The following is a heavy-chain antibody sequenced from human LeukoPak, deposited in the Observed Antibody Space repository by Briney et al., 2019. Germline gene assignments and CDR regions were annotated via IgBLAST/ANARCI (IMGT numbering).Heavy chain of an antibody. CDR2: IYSGGST. CDR1: GFIVRSNH. V-gene: IGHV3-53*01. D-gene: IGHD3-10*01. CDR3: AKDRAYGSGSYSY. Sequence: GGSLRLSCAAFGFIVRSNHINWVRQAPGKGLEWVSVIYSGGSTYYADSVKGRFTISTDNSKNMLYLQMNSLRAEDTAVYYCAKDRAYGSGSYSYWGQGTLVTVSS. J-gene: IGHJ4*02.